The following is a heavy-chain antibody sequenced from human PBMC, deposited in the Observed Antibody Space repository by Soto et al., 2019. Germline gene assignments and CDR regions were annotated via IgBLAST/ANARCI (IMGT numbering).Heavy chain of an antibody. V-gene: IGHV3-11*01. CDR1: GFTFSDYY. D-gene: IGHD1-26*01. J-gene: IGHJ5*02. CDR2: ISSSGNTI. CDR3: PRRLGFSGVGPSTSNWFDP. Sequence: PGGSLRLSCAASGFTFSDYYMSWMRQAPGKGLEWLSYISSSGNTIYYATSVKGRFTISRDNAKNSLSLQMNSLTAEDTAVYYCPRRLGFSGVGPSTSNWFDPWGQGTLVTVSS.